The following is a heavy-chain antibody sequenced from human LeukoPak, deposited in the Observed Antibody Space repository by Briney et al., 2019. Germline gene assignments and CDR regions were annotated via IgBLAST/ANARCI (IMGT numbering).Heavy chain of an antibody. V-gene: IGHV3-9*01. Sequence: GGSLRLSCAASGFTFDDYAMHWVRQVPGKGLEWVSGISWNSGSIDYADSVKGRFTISRDNAKNSLYLQMNSLRVEDTAFYYCAKDNRRHYTSGPNPDSLHWGQGALVTVSS. J-gene: IGHJ4*02. CDR3: AKDNRRHYTSGPNPDSLH. CDR2: ISWNSGSI. CDR1: GFTFDDYA. D-gene: IGHD6-19*01.